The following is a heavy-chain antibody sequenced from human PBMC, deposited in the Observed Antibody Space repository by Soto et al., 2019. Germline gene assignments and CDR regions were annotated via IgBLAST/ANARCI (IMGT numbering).Heavy chain of an antibody. CDR2: IVPIVDTA. Sequence: QVQLVQSGAEVRQPASSVKVSCKTSGGTFSSYAISWVRQAPGQGLEWMGGIVPIVDTATYAQKFQGRVTITADESTSTAYMELSRLRSDDTAVYYCVRVAASPGYPDYWGQGTLVTVSS. D-gene: IGHD5-12*01. CDR3: VRVAASPGYPDY. J-gene: IGHJ4*02. CDR1: GGTFSSYA. V-gene: IGHV1-69*12.